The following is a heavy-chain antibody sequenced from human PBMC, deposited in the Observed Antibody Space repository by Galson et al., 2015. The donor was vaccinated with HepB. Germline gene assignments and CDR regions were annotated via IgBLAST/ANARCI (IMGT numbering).Heavy chain of an antibody. D-gene: IGHD3-3*01. CDR2: INPNSGGT. V-gene: IGHV1-2*02. CDR3: ARGITIFGVVIPYWYFDL. Sequence: SVKVSCKASGYTFTGYYMHWVRQAPGQGLEWMGWINPNSGGTNYAQKFQGRVTMTRDTSISTAYMELSRLRSDDTAVYYCARGITIFGVVIPYWYFDLWGRGTLVTVSS. J-gene: IGHJ2*01. CDR1: GYTFTGYY.